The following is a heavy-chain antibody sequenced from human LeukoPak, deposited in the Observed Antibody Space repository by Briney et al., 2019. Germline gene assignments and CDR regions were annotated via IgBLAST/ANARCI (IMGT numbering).Heavy chain of an antibody. CDR3: AKLDTVMVNHDAFDT. CDR2: IQHDGSGQ. V-gene: IGHV3-30*02. CDR1: GFMFSSYG. D-gene: IGHD5-18*01. Sequence: GGSLRLSCTAPGFMFSSYGMHWVRQAPGKGLDWMAYIQHDGSGQFYADSVKGRFTISRDNSKNTVYLQMNSLRVEDTALYYCAKLDTVMVNHDAFDTWGLGTMVTVSS. J-gene: IGHJ3*02.